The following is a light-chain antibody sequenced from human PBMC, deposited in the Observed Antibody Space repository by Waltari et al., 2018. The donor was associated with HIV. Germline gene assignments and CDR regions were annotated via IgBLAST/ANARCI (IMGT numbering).Light chain of an antibody. CDR3: GTWDSSLSARV. V-gene: IGLV1-51*01. Sequence: QSVLTQPPSVSAAPGQKVTISCSGSSSNIGNNYVSWYQQLPGKAPKLLISDNNKRPSGTPDRFSGSKSGTSATLGITGLQTGDEADYYCGTWDSSLSARVFGGGTKLTVL. CDR2: DNN. J-gene: IGLJ3*02. CDR1: SSNIGNNY.